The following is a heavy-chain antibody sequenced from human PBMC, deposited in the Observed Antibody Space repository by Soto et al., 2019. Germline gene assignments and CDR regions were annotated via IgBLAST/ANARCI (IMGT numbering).Heavy chain of an antibody. Sequence: ASVKVSCKASGYTFTSYGISWVRQAPGQGLEWMGWISGYNGNTNYAQKLQGRVTMTTATSTSTAYMELRSLRSDDTAVYYCARDQSIAVAGLFTAINKCIHPWGQGILVSGSS. CDR3: ARDQSIAVAGLFTAINKCIHP. CDR2: ISGYNGNT. V-gene: IGHV1-18*01. D-gene: IGHD6-19*01. CDR1: GYTFTSYG. J-gene: IGHJ5*02.